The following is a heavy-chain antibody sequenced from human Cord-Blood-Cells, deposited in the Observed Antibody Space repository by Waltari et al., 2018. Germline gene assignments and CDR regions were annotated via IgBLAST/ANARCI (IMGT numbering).Heavy chain of an antibody. D-gene: IGHD3-16*02. CDR3: ARWDYVWGSYRYDAFDI. CDR2: IYYSGST. CDR1: GGSISSYY. V-gene: IGHV4-59*08. Sequence: QVQLQESGPGLVKPSETLSLTCTVSGGSISSYYWSWIRQPPGKGLEWIGYIYYSGSTNYNPSLKSRDNISVDTSKNQFSLTLSSVTAADTAVYYCARWDYVWGSYRYDAFDIWGQGTMVTVSS. J-gene: IGHJ3*02.